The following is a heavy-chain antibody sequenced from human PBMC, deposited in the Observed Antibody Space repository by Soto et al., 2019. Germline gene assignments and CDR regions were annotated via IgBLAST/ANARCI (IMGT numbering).Heavy chain of an antibody. J-gene: IGHJ4*02. CDR2: IIPIFGTT. D-gene: IGHD3-22*01. V-gene: IGHV1-69*13. CDR3: ARAYYYDTSGYYESPDY. Sequence: SVKVSCKSSGGTFSNYISNWVRQAPGQGLEWMGGIIPIFGTTNYAQKFQGRVTITADESTSTAYMELSSLRSEDTAVYYCARAYYYDTSGYYESPDYWGQGTLVTVSS. CDR1: GGTFSNYI.